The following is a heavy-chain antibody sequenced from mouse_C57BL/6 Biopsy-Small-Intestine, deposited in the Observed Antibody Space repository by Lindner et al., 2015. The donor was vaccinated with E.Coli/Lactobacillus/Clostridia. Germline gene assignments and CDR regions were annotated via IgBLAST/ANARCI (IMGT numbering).Heavy chain of an antibody. Sequence: VQLQESGAELMKPGASVKLSCEATGYTFTGYWVEWVKQRPGHGLEWIGEILPGSGIINYNEKFKDKATFTADTSSNTAYMQLSSLTTEDSAIYYCAKWYEGGMDYWGQGTSVTVSS. CDR3: AKWYEGGMDY. D-gene: IGHD2-14*01. V-gene: IGHV1-9*01. CDR2: ILPGSGII. J-gene: IGHJ4*01. CDR1: GYTFTGYW.